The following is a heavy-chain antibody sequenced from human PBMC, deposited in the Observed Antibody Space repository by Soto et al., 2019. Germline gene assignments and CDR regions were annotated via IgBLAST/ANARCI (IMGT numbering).Heavy chain of an antibody. CDR3: ARVLMSDTAMVTFDY. Sequence: GGSLRLSCAASGFTFSSYSMNWVRQAPGKGLEWVSFICCCCCTIYYADSLKGRFNISRDNAKNSLYLQMNSLRDEDTAFYYCARVLMSDTAMVTFDYWGQGTLVTVSS. CDR2: ICCCCCTI. V-gene: IGHV3-48*02. D-gene: IGHD5-18*01. CDR1: GFTFSSYS. J-gene: IGHJ4*02.